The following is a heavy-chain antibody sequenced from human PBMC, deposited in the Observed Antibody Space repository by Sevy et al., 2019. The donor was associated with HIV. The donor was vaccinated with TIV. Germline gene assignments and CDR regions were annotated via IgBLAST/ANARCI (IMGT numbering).Heavy chain of an antibody. Sequence: GGSLRLSCAASGFTFSSYSMNWVRQAPGKGLEWVSSISSSSSYIYYADSVKGRFTISRDNAKNSLYLQMNSLRAEDTAVYYCAREVLGLDGGYYFDYWGQGTLVTVSS. D-gene: IGHD3-16*01. CDR1: GFTFSSYS. J-gene: IGHJ4*02. CDR3: AREVLGLDGGYYFDY. V-gene: IGHV3-21*01. CDR2: ISSSSSYI.